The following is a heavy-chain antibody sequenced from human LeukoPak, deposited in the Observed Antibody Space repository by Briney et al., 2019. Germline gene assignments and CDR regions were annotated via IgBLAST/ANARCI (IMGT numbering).Heavy chain of an antibody. Sequence: GGSLRLSCAASGFTFSSYGMYWVRQAPGKGLEWVAVIWYDGSNKYYADSVKGRFTISRDNSKNTLYLQMNSLRAEDTAVYYCARAEGYYDSSGNDAFDIWGQGTMVTVSS. CDR2: IWYDGSNK. CDR3: ARAEGYYDSSGNDAFDI. D-gene: IGHD3-22*01. V-gene: IGHV3-33*01. CDR1: GFTFSSYG. J-gene: IGHJ3*02.